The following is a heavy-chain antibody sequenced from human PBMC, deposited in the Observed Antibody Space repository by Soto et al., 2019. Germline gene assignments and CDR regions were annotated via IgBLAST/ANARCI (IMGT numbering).Heavy chain of an antibody. CDR2: ISGSGGST. CDR3: AKAYCSGGSCYSGDYYYYGMDV. CDR1: GFTFSSYA. V-gene: IGHV3-23*01. J-gene: IGHJ6*02. Sequence: EVQLLESGGGLVQPGGSLRLSCAASGFTFSSYAMSWVRQAPGKGLEWVSAISGSGGSTYYADSVKGRFTISRDNSKNTLYLQMNSLRAEDTAVYYCAKAYCSGGSCYSGDYYYYGMDVWGQGTTVTVSS. D-gene: IGHD2-15*01.